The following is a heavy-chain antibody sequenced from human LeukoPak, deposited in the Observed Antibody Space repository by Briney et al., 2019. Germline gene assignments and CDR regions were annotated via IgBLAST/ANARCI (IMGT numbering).Heavy chain of an antibody. J-gene: IGHJ6*04. CDR2: ISSDGSNI. D-gene: IGHD5-18*01. V-gene: IGHV3-30*18. CDR3: AKDQDTAMGLYYYYGMDV. Sequence: AHNRLKLSSYGIEWVRQAPGKVLEWVAVISSDGSNIYYADSVKGRFTISRDNSKNRVYLQMNSVRAEDTAVYYCAKDQDTAMGLYYYYGMDVWGKGATVTVSS. CDR1: RLKLSSYG.